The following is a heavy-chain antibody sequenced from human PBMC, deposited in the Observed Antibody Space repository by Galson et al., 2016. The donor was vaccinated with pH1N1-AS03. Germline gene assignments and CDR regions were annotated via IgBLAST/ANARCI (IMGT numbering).Heavy chain of an antibody. CDR3: ARGGGSSLDY. V-gene: IGHV1-2*02. J-gene: IGHJ4*02. D-gene: IGHD1-26*01. Sequence: SVKVSCKASGYTFSDYYVHWVRQAPGQELEWMGWINPSSGGTKYAQKFQGRVTMTRDTSISTAFMELSRLTSDETAVYFCARGGGSSLDYWGQGALVPVSS. CDR1: GYTFSDYY. CDR2: INPSSGGT.